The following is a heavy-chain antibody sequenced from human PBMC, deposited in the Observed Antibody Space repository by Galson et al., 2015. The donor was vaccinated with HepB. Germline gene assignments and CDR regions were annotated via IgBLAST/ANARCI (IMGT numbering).Heavy chain of an antibody. CDR1: GFTFGDYA. Sequence: SLRLSCAASGFTFGDYAMSWFRQAPGKGLEWVGFIRSKAYGGTTEYAASVKGRFTISRDDSKSIAYLQMNSLKTEDTAVYYCTRGYYYDSSGYSYVGYFQHWGQGTLVTVSS. CDR2: IRSKAYGGTT. CDR3: TRGYYYDSSGYSYVGYFQH. J-gene: IGHJ1*01. D-gene: IGHD3-22*01. V-gene: IGHV3-49*03.